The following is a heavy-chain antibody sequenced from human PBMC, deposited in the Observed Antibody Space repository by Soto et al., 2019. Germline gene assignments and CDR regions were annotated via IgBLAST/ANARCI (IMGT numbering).Heavy chain of an antibody. J-gene: IGHJ3*02. D-gene: IGHD5-12*01. V-gene: IGHV3-64D*06. CDR3: VKVREMATILFGDAFDI. CDR2: ISSNGGST. Sequence: GGSLRLSCSASGFTFSSYAMHWVRQAPGKGLEYVSAISSNGGSTYYADSVKGRFTISRDNSKNTLYLQMSSLRAEDTAVYYCVKVREMATILFGDAFDIWGQGTMVT. CDR1: GFTFSSYA.